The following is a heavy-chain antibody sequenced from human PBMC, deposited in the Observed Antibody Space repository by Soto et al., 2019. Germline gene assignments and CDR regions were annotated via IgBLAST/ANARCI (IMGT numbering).Heavy chain of an antibody. CDR2: IRSGSTYI. V-gene: IGHV3-21*01. CDR1: GFSFSTYN. Sequence: EVQLVESGGGLVKPGGSLRLSCAASGFSFSTYNMNWVRQAPGKGLEWVSFIRSGSTYIYYADSVKGRFTISRDNAENSLYLQMNSLRAEDTAVYYCARELGVGLSNYYYYYAMDVWGQGTTVTVSS. J-gene: IGHJ6*02. D-gene: IGHD1-26*01. CDR3: ARELGVGLSNYYYYYAMDV.